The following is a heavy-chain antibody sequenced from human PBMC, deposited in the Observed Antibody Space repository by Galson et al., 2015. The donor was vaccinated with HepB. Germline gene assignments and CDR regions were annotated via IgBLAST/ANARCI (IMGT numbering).Heavy chain of an antibody. CDR3: ARDGGYSYGYSSGGAFDI. J-gene: IGHJ3*02. Sequence: SLRLSCAASGFTFDDYGMSWVRQAPGKGLEWVSGINWNGGSTGYADSVKGRFTISRDNAKNSLYLQMNSLRAEDTALYYCARDGGYSYGYSSGGAFDIWGQGTMVIVSS. D-gene: IGHD5-18*01. CDR2: INWNGGST. CDR1: GFTFDDYG. V-gene: IGHV3-20*04.